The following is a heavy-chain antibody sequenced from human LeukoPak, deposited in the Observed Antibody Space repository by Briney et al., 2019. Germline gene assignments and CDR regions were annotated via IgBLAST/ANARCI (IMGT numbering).Heavy chain of an antibody. CDR3: ANHLACRSHNCPSFDG. J-gene: IGHJ4*02. CDR1: GFTFSRYS. CDR2: ISDVGKYI. V-gene: IGHV3-21*01. Sequence: GGSLRLSCAASGFTFSRYSMNWVRQAPGRGVEGVLSISDVGKYINYTDSLKGRFSISGDNTKSSWYLQLNSLRAEDTAVYYCANHLACRSHNCPSFDGWGQGTLVTVSS. D-gene: IGHD2-2*01.